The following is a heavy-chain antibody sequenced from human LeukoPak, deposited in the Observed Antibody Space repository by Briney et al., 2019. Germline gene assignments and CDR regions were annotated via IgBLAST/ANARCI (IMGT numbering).Heavy chain of an antibody. V-gene: IGHV3-48*04. D-gene: IGHD5-12*01. CDR3: ARDGRRGYDIDF. Sequence: GGSLRLSWAASGFTFSSYSMNWVRQAPGKGLEWVSYLSHDRTTTYYADSVKGRFTISRDNAKNSLYLQMNSLRVEDTAVYYCARDGRRGYDIDFWGQGTLVTVSS. CDR2: LSHDRTTT. J-gene: IGHJ4*02. CDR1: GFTFSSYS.